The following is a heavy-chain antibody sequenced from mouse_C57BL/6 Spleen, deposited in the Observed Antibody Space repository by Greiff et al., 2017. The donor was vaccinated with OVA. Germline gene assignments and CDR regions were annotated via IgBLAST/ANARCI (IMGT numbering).Heavy chain of an antibody. Sequence: VQLQQSGPELVKPGASVKISCKASGYTFTDYYINWVKQRPGQGLEWIGWIYPGSGNTKYNEQFKGKATLTVDTSSSTAYKQLSSLTSEDSAVYVCARSYYSNYGYFDVWGTGTTVTVSS. CDR1: GYTFTDYY. CDR2: IYPGSGNT. CDR3: ARSYYSNYGYFDV. J-gene: IGHJ1*03. V-gene: IGHV1-84*01. D-gene: IGHD2-5*01.